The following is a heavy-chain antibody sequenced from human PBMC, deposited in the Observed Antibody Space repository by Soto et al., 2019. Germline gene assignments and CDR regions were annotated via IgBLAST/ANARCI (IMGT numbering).Heavy chain of an antibody. V-gene: IGHV4-39*01. D-gene: IGHD3-16*02. J-gene: IGHJ4*02. CDR1: GGSISTSSYY. Sequence: SETLSLTCTVSGGSISTSSYYWGWIRQPPGKGLEWIGSIYYSGNTYCSPSLKSRVTTSVDTSKNQFSLKLSSVTAADTAVYYCAGGRVDVSSTDYWGQGTLVTVSS. CDR3: AGGRVDVSSTDY. CDR2: IYYSGNT.